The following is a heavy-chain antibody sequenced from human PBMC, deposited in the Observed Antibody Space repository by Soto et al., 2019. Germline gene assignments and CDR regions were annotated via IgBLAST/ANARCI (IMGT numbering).Heavy chain of an antibody. CDR1: GFTFSSYA. J-gene: IGHJ6*02. D-gene: IGHD6-13*01. V-gene: IGHV3-30-3*01. Sequence: GGSLRLSCAASGFTFSSYAMHWVRQAPGKGLEWVAVISYDGSNKYYADSVKGRFTISRDNSKNTLYLQMNSLRAEDTAVYYCARAASSSWYSHGYYGMDVWGQGTTVTVSS. CDR2: ISYDGSNK. CDR3: ARAASSSWYSHGYYGMDV.